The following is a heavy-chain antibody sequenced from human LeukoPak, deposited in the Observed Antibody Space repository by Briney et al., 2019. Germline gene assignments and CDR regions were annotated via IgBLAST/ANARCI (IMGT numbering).Heavy chain of an antibody. CDR3: AKDRADGSNSFDY. D-gene: IGHD4-23*01. CDR1: GFTFDNYA. CDR2: ITAAYGRP. V-gene: IGHV3-23*01. J-gene: IGHJ4*02. Sequence: PGGSLRLSCVASGFTFDNYAMDWVRQAPGKGLEWVSAITAAYGRPFDADSVKGRFTISRDNSKNTLYLQMNNLRAEDTAIYYCAKDRADGSNSFDYWGQGTLVTVSS.